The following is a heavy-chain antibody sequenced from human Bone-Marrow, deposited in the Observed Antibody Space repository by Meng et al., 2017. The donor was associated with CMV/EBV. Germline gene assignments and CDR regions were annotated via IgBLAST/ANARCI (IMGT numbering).Heavy chain of an antibody. Sequence: SVKVSCKASGGTFSSYTISWVRQAPGQGLEWMGRIIPILGIANYAQKFQGRVTITADKSTSTAYMELSSLRSEDTAVYYCAHDSSGYRGWFDPWGQGTLVTSPQ. V-gene: IGHV1-69*02. CDR2: IIPILGIA. D-gene: IGHD3-22*01. CDR3: AHDSSGYRGWFDP. CDR1: GGTFSSYT. J-gene: IGHJ5*02.